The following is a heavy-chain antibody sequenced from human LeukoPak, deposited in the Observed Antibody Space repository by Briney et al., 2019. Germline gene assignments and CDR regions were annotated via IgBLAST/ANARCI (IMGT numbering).Heavy chain of an antibody. D-gene: IGHD3-22*01. V-gene: IGHV1-24*01. Sequence: ASVKVSCKVSGYTLTKLSMRWVRQAPGKGLEWMGGFDPEDGETIYAQKFQGRVTMTEDTSTDTAYMELSSLRSEDTAVYYCAALDDYDSSGYPPGWGQGTLVTVSS. CDR2: FDPEDGET. CDR3: AALDDYDSSGYPPG. J-gene: IGHJ4*02. CDR1: GYTLTKLS.